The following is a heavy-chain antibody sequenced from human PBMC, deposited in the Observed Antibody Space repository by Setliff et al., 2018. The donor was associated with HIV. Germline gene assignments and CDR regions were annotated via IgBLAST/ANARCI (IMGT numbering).Heavy chain of an antibody. CDR1: GGTFSSYA. Sequence: SVKVSCKASGGTFSSYAISWVRQAPGQGLEWMGGIIPIFGTANYAQKFQGRVTITADESTSTAYMELSSLRSEDTAVYYCAREPGNSGYMEAYYFDYWGQGTLVTSPQ. V-gene: IGHV1-69*13. CDR2: IIPIFGTA. CDR3: AREPGNSGYMEAYYFDY. D-gene: IGHD5-12*01. J-gene: IGHJ4*02.